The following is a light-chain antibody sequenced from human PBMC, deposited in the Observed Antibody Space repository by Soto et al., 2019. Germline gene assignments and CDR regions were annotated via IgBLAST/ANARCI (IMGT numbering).Light chain of an antibody. J-gene: IGKJ1*01. Sequence: EIVLTQSPGTLSLSPGERATLSCRASQSVSSNYLAWYRRKPGQAPRLLIYGASYRATDIPGRFSGSGSGKDFTLNITRLEPEDVAVCDCQQYGSSPLTFGPGTRVEIK. CDR2: GAS. CDR1: QSVSSNY. V-gene: IGKV3-20*01. CDR3: QQYGSSPLT.